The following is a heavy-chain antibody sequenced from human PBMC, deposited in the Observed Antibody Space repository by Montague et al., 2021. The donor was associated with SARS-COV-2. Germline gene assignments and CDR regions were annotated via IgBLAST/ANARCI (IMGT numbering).Heavy chain of an antibody. J-gene: IGHJ4*02. Sequence: PVLVKPTQTLTLTCTFSGFSLSKPGVYVGWIRQPPGKALECLAVIYWDDTKRYSPSLRSRLTITDDTSKNQVVLTMTKMDPVDAATYYCADGIRGHYEPFDNWGQGSLVTVSS. D-gene: IGHD3-3*01. V-gene: IGHV2-5*02. CDR1: GFSLSKPGVY. CDR3: ADGIRGHYEPFDN. CDR2: IYWDDTK.